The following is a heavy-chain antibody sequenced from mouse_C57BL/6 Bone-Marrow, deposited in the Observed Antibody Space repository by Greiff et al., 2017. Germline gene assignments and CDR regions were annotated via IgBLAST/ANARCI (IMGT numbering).Heavy chain of an antibody. CDR1: GYTFTSYW. Sequence: QVQLQQPGAELVMPGASVKLSCKASGYTFTSYWLHWVKQRPGQGLEWIGEIDPSDSYTNYNQKFKGKSTVTVDKSSSTAYMQLSSLTSEDAAVYYCAKTAQAWEFAYWGQGTLVTVSA. CDR2: IDPSDSYT. D-gene: IGHD3-2*02. CDR3: AKTAQAWEFAY. J-gene: IGHJ3*01. V-gene: IGHV1-69*01.